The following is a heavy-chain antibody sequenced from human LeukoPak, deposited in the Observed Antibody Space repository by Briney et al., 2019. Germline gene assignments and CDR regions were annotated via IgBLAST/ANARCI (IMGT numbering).Heavy chain of an antibody. CDR1: GFTFSSYG. V-gene: IGHV3-30*18. CDR3: AKGLSAVAGTFVY. D-gene: IGHD6-19*01. CDR2: ISYDGSNK. Sequence: GGSLRLPCAASGFTFSSYGMHWVRQAPGKGLEWVAVISYDGSNKYYADSVKGRFTISRDNSKNTLYLQMNSLRAEDTAVYYCAKGLSAVAGTFVYWGQGTLVTVSS. J-gene: IGHJ4*02.